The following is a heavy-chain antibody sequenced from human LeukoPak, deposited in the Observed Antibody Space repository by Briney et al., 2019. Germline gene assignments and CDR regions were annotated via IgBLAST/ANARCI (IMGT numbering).Heavy chain of an antibody. CDR3: ASEGGVKYCSAGSCSLEH. V-gene: IGHV3-66*02. Sequence: GGSLRLSCAASGFTVSSTYMTWVRQAPGMGLEWVSLIYRDGITNHADPVKGRFTISRDTAKNTLYLQMSSLSAEDTAIYYCASEGGVKYCSAGSCSLEHWGQGTLVTVSS. CDR2: IYRDGIT. J-gene: IGHJ1*01. D-gene: IGHD2-15*01. CDR1: GFTVSSTY.